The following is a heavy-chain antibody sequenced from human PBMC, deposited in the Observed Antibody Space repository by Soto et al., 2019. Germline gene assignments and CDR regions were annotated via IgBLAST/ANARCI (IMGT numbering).Heavy chain of an antibody. CDR1: DRSISSVNYY. Sequence: SETLSLTCTVSDRSISSVNYYWSWIRQPPGKGLEWIGYIYYSGSTYYNPSLRSRVTISVDTSKNQFSLKLSSVTAADTAVYYCARYGSGECNRGSCYSPFDYWGQGTLVTVS. CDR2: IYYSGST. V-gene: IGHV4-30-4*01. D-gene: IGHD2-15*01. J-gene: IGHJ4*02. CDR3: ARYGSGECNRGSCYSPFDY.